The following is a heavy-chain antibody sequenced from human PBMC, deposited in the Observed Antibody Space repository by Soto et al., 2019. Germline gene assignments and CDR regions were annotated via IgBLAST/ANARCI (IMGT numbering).Heavy chain of an antibody. J-gene: IGHJ5*02. CDR3: ARERIAARPRGGWFDP. CDR1: GGSISSSSW. CDR2: IYHTGNT. D-gene: IGHD6-6*01. V-gene: IGHV4-4*02. Sequence: TLSLTCAVSGGSISSSSWWSWVRQPPGKGLEWIGEIYHTGNTNYNPSLESRVTISVDKSKNQFSLNLNSVTAADTAVYYCARERIAARPRGGWFDPWGQGTLVTVSS.